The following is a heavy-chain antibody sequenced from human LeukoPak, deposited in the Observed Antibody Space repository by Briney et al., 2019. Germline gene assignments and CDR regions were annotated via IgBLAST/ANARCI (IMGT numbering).Heavy chain of an antibody. J-gene: IGHJ6*03. CDR2: VTSTGSYI. V-gene: IGHV3-21*01. Sequence: GGSLRLSCAASAFSFSDYNMNWVRQAPGKGLEWVSSVTSTGSYIYYADSVKGRFTISRDNAKNSLFLQLNSLRAEDTAVYYCARDPYSGTYSDYYYYYMDVWGKGTTVTVSS. D-gene: IGHD1-26*01. CDR1: AFSFSDYN. CDR3: ARDPYSGTYSDYYYYYMDV.